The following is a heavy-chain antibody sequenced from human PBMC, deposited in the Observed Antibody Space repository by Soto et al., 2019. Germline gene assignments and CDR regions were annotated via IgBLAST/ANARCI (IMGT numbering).Heavy chain of an antibody. D-gene: IGHD2-2*01. CDR2: INAGNGNT. V-gene: IGHV1-3*01. CDR3: AKDRTNSSTNCKSAYYGMDV. CDR1: GYTFTSYG. Sequence: ASVKVSCKDSGYTFTSYGIHWVRQAPRQRLEGTGWINAGNGNTKYSEKFQGRDTINRDTSASTAYLDLSSLRSEETAVYNSAKDRTNSSTNCKSAYYGMDVWGQGTTVTVSS. J-gene: IGHJ6*02.